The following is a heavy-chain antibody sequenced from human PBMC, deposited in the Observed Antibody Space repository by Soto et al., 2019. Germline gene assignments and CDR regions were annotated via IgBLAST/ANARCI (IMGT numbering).Heavy chain of an antibody. D-gene: IGHD3-10*01. CDR2: VWHDGKTK. J-gene: IGHJ4*02. CDR1: GFTFSNYG. V-gene: IGHV3-33*01. CDR3: ARDRGSDDPIDY. Sequence: QVQLVESGGGVVQPERSLRLSCAAPGFTFSNYGMHWVRQAPGKGLEWVAVVWHDGKTKYYADSVEGRFTISRDNSRNTLFLQMNSLRAEDTAVYHCARDRGSDDPIDYWGQGTLVTVSS.